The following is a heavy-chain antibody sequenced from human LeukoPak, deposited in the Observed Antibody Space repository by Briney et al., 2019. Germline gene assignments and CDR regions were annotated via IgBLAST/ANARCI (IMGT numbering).Heavy chain of an antibody. V-gene: IGHV3-30*18. J-gene: IGHJ4*02. CDR2: VSYDGSNK. CDR3: AKDGGDLAYYFDY. D-gene: IGHD3-16*01. Sequence: GKSLRLSCAASGFIFSNYGMHWVRQAPGKGLEWVAVVSYDGSNKYYADSVKGRFTISRDNSKNTLYLQMNSLRAEDTAVYYCAKDGGDLAYYFDYWGQGTLVTVSS. CDR1: GFIFSNYG.